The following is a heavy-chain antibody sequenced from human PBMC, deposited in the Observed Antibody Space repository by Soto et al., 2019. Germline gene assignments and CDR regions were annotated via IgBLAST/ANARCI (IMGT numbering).Heavy chain of an antibody. J-gene: IGHJ4*02. V-gene: IGHV3-23*05. D-gene: IGHD1-20*01. CDR2: IDDENIA. CDR3: TKRPLCARDCWYFDD. Sequence: EVRLLESGGRSEQPGGSLRLSCAASGFNFRTYAMYWVRQAPGKGLEWVSAIDDENIAYYADSVKGRFIITRDNSRSTLYLQMDGLRVEDTAIYFCTKRPLCARDCWYFDDWGRGILVTVSS. CDR1: GFNFRTYA.